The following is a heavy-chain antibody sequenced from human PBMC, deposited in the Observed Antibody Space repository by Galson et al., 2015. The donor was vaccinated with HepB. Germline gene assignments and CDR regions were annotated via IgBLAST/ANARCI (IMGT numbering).Heavy chain of an antibody. Sequence: SLRLSCAASGFTVSSNYMSWVRQAPGMGLEWVSVFYSGGRTYYADSVKGRFTISRDNSRNTLYLQMNSLRAEDTAVYYCARVDDYAGGFFDIWGQGTMVTVSS. J-gene: IGHJ3*02. D-gene: IGHD4-17*01. CDR3: ARVDDYAGGFFDI. V-gene: IGHV3-53*01. CDR2: FYSGGRT. CDR1: GFTVSSNY.